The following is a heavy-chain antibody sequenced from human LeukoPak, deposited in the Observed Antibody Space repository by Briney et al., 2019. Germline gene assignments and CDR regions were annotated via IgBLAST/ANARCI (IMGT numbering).Heavy chain of an antibody. CDR1: GFTFSSYE. V-gene: IGHV3-48*03. J-gene: IGHJ6*04. D-gene: IGHD3-10*02. Sequence: PGGSLRLSCAASGFTFSSYEMNWVRQAPGKGLEWVSYISSSGGTIYHADSVKGRFTISRDNAKNSLYLQMNSLRAEDTAVYYCAELGITMIGGVWGKGTTVTISS. CDR3: AELGITMIGGV. CDR2: ISSSGGTI.